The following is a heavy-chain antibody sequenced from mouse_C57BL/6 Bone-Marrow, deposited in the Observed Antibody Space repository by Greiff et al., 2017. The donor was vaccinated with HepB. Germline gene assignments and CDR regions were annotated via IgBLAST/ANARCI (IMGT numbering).Heavy chain of an antibody. CDR1: GYTFTSYW. J-gene: IGHJ4*01. Sequence: QVQLQQSGAELVKPGASVKLSCKASGYTFTSYWMHWVKQRPGRGLEWIGRIDPNSGGTKYNEKFKSKATLTVDKPSSTAYIQLSSLTSEDSAVYYCARGNRRAMDYWGQGTSVTVSS. V-gene: IGHV1-72*01. CDR2: IDPNSGGT. CDR3: ARGNRRAMDY.